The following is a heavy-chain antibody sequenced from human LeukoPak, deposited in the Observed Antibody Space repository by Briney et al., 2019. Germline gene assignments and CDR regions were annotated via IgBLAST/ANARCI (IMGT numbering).Heavy chain of an antibody. V-gene: IGHV3-13*01. J-gene: IGHJ4*02. Sequence: GGSLRLSCAASGFTFSSYDMHWVRQATGKGLEWVSAIGTAGDTYYSGSVEGRFTIFRENAKNSLYLQMNSLRAGDTAVYYCARGTWGLFDYWGQGTLVTVSS. CDR3: ARGTWGLFDY. D-gene: IGHD7-27*01. CDR2: IGTAGDT. CDR1: GFTFSSYD.